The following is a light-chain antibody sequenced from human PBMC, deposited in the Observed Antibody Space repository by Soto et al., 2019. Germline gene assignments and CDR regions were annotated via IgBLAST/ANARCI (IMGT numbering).Light chain of an antibody. J-gene: IGLJ1*01. CDR2: EVS. Sequence: ALTQPPSASGSPGQSVTISCTGTSSDVGGYNYVSWYQHHPGKAPKLMVSEVSKRPSGVPDRFSGSKSGNTASLTVSGLQAEDEADYYCSSYAGNNNPYVFGTGTKLTVL. CDR1: SSDVGGYNY. CDR3: SSYAGNNNPYV. V-gene: IGLV2-8*01.